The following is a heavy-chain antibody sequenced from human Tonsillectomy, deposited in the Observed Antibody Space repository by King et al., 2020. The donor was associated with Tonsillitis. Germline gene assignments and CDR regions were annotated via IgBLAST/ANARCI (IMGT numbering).Heavy chain of an antibody. CDR3: ARGGIPVAGKGINWFDP. CDR2: ISYSGTT. CDR1: GGSIRGYY. V-gene: IGHV4-59*08. Sequence: VQLQESGPGLVKPSETLSLTCTVSGGSIRGYYWSWIRQPPGKGLEWIGHISYSGTTNYNPSLNSRVIISIDTSKNQFSLKLRSVTAEDTAVYYCARGGIPVAGKGINWFDPWGQGTLVTVSS. J-gene: IGHJ5*02. D-gene: IGHD6-19*01.